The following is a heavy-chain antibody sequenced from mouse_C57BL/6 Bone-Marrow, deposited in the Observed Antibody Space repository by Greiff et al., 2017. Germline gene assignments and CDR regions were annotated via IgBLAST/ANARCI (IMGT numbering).Heavy chain of an antibody. Sequence: QVQLQQPVAELVKPGASVKMSCKASGYTFTSSWITWVKQRPGQGLEWIGGIYPGSGSTNYNEKFKSKATLTVDTSSSTAYMQLSSLTSEDSAVYYCARPYYCSYWYFDVWGTGTAVTVTA. CDR1: GYTFTSSW. CDR2: IYPGSGST. V-gene: IGHV1-55*01. D-gene: IGHD2-10*01. CDR3: ARPYYCSYWYFDV. J-gene: IGHJ1*03.